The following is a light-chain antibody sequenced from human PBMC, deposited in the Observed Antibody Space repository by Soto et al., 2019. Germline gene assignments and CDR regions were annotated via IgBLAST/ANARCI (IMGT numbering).Light chain of an antibody. J-gene: IGKJ3*01. CDR1: QSLLHSNGYNY. CDR2: LGF. CDR3: MQALETPLT. V-gene: IGKV2-28*01. Sequence: EPASMSCRSNQSLLHSNGYNYLDWYLQKPGQSPRLLIYLGFDRASGVPVRCSGSGSGTDFTLTISRVEAEDVGVYFCMQALETPLTFGPGTKVDIK.